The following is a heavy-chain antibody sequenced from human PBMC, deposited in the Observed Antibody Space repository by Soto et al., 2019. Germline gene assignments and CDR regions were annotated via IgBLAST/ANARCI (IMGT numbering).Heavy chain of an antibody. Sequence: SETLSLTCTVSGGSISSSSYYWGWIRQPPGKGLEWIGSIYYSGSTYYNPSLKSRVTISVDTSKNQFSLKLSSVTAADTAVYYCATRTPSSREPRKRYDSSSNGMDVWGQGTTVTVSS. J-gene: IGHJ6*02. CDR3: ATRTPSSREPRKRYDSSSNGMDV. CDR1: GGSISSSSYY. D-gene: IGHD3-22*01. CDR2: IYYSGST. V-gene: IGHV4-39*01.